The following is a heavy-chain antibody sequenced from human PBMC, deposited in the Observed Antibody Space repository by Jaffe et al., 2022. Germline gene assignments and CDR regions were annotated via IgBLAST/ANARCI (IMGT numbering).Heavy chain of an antibody. CDR1: GGSISSYY. D-gene: IGHD5-18*01. CDR3: ARRRGYSYGYFAFDI. Sequence: QVQLQESGPGLVKPSETLSLTCTVSGGSISSYYWSWIRQPPGKGLEWIGYIYYSGSTNYNPSLKSRVTISVDTSKNQFSLKLSSVTAADTAVYYCARRRGYSYGYFAFDIWGQGTMVTVSS. V-gene: IGHV4-59*01. J-gene: IGHJ3*02. CDR2: IYYSGST.